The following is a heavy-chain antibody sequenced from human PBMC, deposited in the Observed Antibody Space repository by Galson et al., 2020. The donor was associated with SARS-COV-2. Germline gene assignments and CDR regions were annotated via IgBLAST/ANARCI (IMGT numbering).Heavy chain of an antibody. V-gene: IGHV3-66*02. CDR1: GFTVSSQY. CDR3: VRGGMRSFDL. CDR2: ISTGGST. J-gene: IGHJ2*01. Sequence: GDSLKISCAASGFTVSSQYMSWVRQAPGKGLEWVSLISTGGSTYYADSVKGRFTISRDNSKNTLNLQMNILRAEDTAVYYCVRGGMRSFDLWGRGSRVTVSS.